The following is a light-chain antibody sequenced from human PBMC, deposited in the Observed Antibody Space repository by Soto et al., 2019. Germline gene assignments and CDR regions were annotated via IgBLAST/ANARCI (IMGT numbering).Light chain of an antibody. Sequence: ELVLTQSPGILSLSPGERATLSCRASESVSNNYLAWYQQKLGQAPRLLIYGASSRATGIPDRFSGSGSGTDFTLTISRLEPEDFAVYYCQQYGSSRTFGQGTKV. J-gene: IGKJ1*01. CDR2: GAS. CDR3: QQYGSSRT. V-gene: IGKV3-20*01. CDR1: ESVSNNY.